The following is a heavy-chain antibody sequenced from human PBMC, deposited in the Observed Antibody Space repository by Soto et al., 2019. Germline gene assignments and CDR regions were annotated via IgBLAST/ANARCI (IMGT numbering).Heavy chain of an antibody. CDR1: NGSISSGGYY. CDR3: ARVQARAPTYNYALDV. CDR2: IYYSGTT. Sequence: SETLSLTCTVSNGSISSGGYYWSWIRQHPGKGLESIGFIYYSGTTYYNPSLNSRVTMSVDTSNNQFSLKLSSVTAADTAVYFCARVQARAPTYNYALDVWGQGTTVTVSS. J-gene: IGHJ6*02. D-gene: IGHD2-2*02. V-gene: IGHV4-31*03.